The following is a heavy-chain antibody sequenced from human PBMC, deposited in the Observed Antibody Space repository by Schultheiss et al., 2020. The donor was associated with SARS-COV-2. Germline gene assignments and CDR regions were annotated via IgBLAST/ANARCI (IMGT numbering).Heavy chain of an antibody. D-gene: IGHD6-13*01. Sequence: GGSLRLSCAASGFTFSSYSMNWVRQAPGKGLEWVSSISSSSSYIYYADSVKGRFTISRDNAKNSLYLQMNSLRAEDTAVYYCAKVVYSSSWYFDYWGQGTLVTVSS. CDR3: AKVVYSSSWYFDY. J-gene: IGHJ4*02. CDR1: GFTFSSYS. CDR2: ISSSSSYI. V-gene: IGHV3-21*01.